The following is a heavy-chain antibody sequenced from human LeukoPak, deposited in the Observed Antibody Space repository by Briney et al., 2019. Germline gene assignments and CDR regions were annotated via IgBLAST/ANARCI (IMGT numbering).Heavy chain of an antibody. CDR1: GFTFSSYA. CDR3: ARHQLDAFDI. J-gene: IGHJ3*02. CDR2: ISSSSSYI. Sequence: GGSLRLSCAASGFTFSSYAMNWVRQAPGKGLEWVSSISSSSSYIFYADSVKGRFTISRDNAKNSLYLQMNSLRAEDTAVYYCARHQLDAFDIWGQGTMVTVSS. D-gene: IGHD2-2*01. V-gene: IGHV3-21*06.